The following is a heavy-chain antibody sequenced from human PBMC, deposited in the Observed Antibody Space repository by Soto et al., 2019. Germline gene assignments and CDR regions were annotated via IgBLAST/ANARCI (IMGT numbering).Heavy chain of an antibody. Sequence: SVKVSCKDSGGTFSSYAISWVRQAPGQGLEWMGGIIPIFGTANYAQKFQGRVTITADESTSTAYMELSSLRSEDTAVFYCAREVGRAAAGTLEYGMDVWGQGTTVTVSS. CDR2: IIPIFGTA. CDR1: GGTFSSYA. CDR3: AREVGRAAAGTLEYGMDV. J-gene: IGHJ6*02. V-gene: IGHV1-69*13. D-gene: IGHD6-13*01.